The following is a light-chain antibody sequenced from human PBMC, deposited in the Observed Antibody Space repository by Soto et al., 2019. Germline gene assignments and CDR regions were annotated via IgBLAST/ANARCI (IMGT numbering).Light chain of an antibody. CDR2: AAS. J-gene: IGKJ3*01. V-gene: IGKV1-8*01. Sequence: AIRMTQSPSSFSASTGDRVTITCRASQGISSYLAWYQQKPGKASKLLIYAASTLQSGVPSRFSGSGSGTDFTLTISCLQSEDFATYYCQQYYSYPPITFGPGTKVDIK. CDR1: QGISSY. CDR3: QQYYSYPPIT.